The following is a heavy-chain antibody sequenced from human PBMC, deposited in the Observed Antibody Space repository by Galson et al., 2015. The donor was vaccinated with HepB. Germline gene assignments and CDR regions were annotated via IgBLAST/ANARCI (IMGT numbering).Heavy chain of an antibody. V-gene: IGHV6-1*01. CDR3: ARSGGGDYYYGMDV. CDR2: TYYRSRWHY. Sequence: AISGDSVSNNRVSWNWIRQSPSRGLEWLGRTYYRSRWHYEYGASVRNRVSIKPDTPKNQFSLQLKSLTPEDTAMYYCARSGGGDYYYGMDVWGQGTTVTVSS. J-gene: IGHJ6*02. D-gene: IGHD6-25*01. CDR1: GDSVSNNRVS.